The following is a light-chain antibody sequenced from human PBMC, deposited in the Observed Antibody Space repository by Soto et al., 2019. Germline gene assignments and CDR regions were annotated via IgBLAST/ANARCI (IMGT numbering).Light chain of an antibody. CDR2: GAS. CDR1: QSVSSNY. CDR3: QQYGSSPWT. V-gene: IGKV3-20*01. J-gene: IGKJ1*01. Sequence: EIVLTQSPGTLSLSPGERATLSCRANQSVSSNYLTWNQQKPGQAPRLPIYGASSRATGIPDRFSGSGSGTDFTLTISRLEPEDFAVYYCQQYGSSPWTFGQGTKVDIK.